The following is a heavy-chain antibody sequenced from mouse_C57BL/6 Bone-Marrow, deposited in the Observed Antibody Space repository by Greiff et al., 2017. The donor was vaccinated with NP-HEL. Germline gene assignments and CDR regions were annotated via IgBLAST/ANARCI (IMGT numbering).Heavy chain of an antibody. CDR1: GYTFTSYW. J-gene: IGHJ3*01. V-gene: IGHV1-52*01. CDR3: ARSGYYYGSSYEGFAY. D-gene: IGHD1-1*01. CDR2: IDPSDSET. Sequence: VQLQQPGAELVRPGSSVKLSCKASGYTFTSYWMHWVKQRPIQGLEWIGNIDPSDSETHYNQKFKDKATLTVDKSSSTAYMQLSSLTSEDSAVYYCARSGYYYGSSYEGFAYWGQGTLVTVSA.